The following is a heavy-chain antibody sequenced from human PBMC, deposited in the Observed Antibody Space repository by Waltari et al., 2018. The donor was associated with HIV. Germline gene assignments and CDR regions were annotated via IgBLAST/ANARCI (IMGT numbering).Heavy chain of an antibody. Sequence: QVQLVQSGSQLKKPGASVKISCKASGYTFNHYAMHWVRQAPGHGLEWMGWMNTNSGDPTYAQGFTGRFVFSLDTSISTTYLQINSLKPEDSAVYYCARSPAFGGQGTLVIVSS. V-gene: IGHV7-4-1*02. CDR2: MNTNSGDP. CDR1: GYTFNHYA. CDR3: ARSPAF. J-gene: IGHJ4*02.